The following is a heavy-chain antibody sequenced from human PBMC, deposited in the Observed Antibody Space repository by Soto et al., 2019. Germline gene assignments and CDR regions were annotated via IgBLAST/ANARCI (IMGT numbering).Heavy chain of an antibody. D-gene: IGHD1-7*01. CDR3: ASRDPGTSVDY. CDR2: IYRTGST. V-gene: IGHV4-4*02. CDR1: GGSSTSNNC. Sequence: PSETLSLTCAVSGGSSTSNNCWTWFRQPPGQGLEWIGEIYRTGSTNYNPSLKSRVTISLDKSEKQISLKVTSLTAADTAVYYCASRDPGTSVDYWGQGTLVTVSS. J-gene: IGHJ4*02.